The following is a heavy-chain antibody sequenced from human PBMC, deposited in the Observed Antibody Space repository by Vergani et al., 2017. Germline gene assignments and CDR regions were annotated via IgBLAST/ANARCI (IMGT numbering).Heavy chain of an antibody. CDR3: ARAVVPAPGGYYYYMDV. Sequence: QVQLVQSGAEVKKPGASVKVSCKASGYTFTGYYMHWVRQAPGQGLEWMGWINPNSGGTNYAQKFQGRVTMTRDTSISTAYMELSRLRSDDTAVYYCARAVVPAPGGYYYYMDVWGKGTTVTVSS. V-gene: IGHV1-2*02. CDR1: GYTFTGYY. D-gene: IGHD2-2*01. CDR2: INPNSGGT. J-gene: IGHJ6*03.